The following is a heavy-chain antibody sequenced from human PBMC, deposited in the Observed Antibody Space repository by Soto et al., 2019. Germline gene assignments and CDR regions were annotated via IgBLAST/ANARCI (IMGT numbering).Heavy chain of an antibody. V-gene: IGHV4-31*03. CDR2: IYSNGDT. CDR1: SDSMNSGGYY. J-gene: IGHJ6*02. D-gene: IGHD6-6*01. CDR3: ARRGGSSSGYYYYAMDV. Sequence: PSETLSLTCSVSSDSMNSGGYYWSWIRQHPGKGLEWIGYIYSNGDTYYYPSRKSRVTISVDTSKNQFSLNLTSVTAADTAVYYCARRGGSSSGYYYYAMDVWGQGTTVTVSS.